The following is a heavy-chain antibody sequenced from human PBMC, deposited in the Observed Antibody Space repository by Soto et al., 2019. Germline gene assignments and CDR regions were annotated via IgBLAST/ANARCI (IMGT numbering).Heavy chain of an antibody. Sequence: QLQLQESGPGLVKPSETLSLTCTVSGGSISSSSYYWGWIRQPPGKGLEWIGSIYYSGSTYYNPSLKSRVTISVDTSKNQFSLKLSSVTAADTAVYYCARVTVLGPPQEDYGMDVWGQGTTVTVSS. CDR3: ARVTVLGPPQEDYGMDV. D-gene: IGHD3-10*01. J-gene: IGHJ6*02. V-gene: IGHV4-39*01. CDR1: GGSISSSSYY. CDR2: IYYSGST.